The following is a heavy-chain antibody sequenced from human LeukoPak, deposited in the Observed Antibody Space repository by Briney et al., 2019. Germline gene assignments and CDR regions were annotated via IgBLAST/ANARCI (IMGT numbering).Heavy chain of an antibody. J-gene: IGHJ5*02. D-gene: IGHD5-18*01. CDR2: IHYSGST. CDR3: ARVSYSLSSLDWFDP. CDR1: GGSISSYY. V-gene: IGHV4-59*12. Sequence: SETLSLTCTVSGGSISSYYWSWIRQPPGKGLEWIGYIHYSGSTNYKSSLKSRVTISVDTSKNHFSLKLSSVTAADTAVYYCARVSYSLSSLDWFDPWGQGTLVTVSS.